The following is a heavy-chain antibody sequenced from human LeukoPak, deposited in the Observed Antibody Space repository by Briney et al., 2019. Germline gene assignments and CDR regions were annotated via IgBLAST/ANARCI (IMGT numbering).Heavy chain of an antibody. CDR2: INPSGGST. CDR3: ARGSHAVAAAGTLLFDY. D-gene: IGHD6-13*01. V-gene: IGHV1-46*01. Sequence: ASVKVSCKASGYTFTSYGISWVRQAPGQGLEWMGIINPSGGSTSYAQKFQGRVTMTRDTSTSTVYMELSSLRSEDTAVYYCARGSHAVAAAGTLLFDYWGQGTLVTVSS. J-gene: IGHJ4*02. CDR1: GYTFTSYG.